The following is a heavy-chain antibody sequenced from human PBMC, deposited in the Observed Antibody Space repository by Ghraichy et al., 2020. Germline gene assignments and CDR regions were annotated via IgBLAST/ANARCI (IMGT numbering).Heavy chain of an antibody. CDR3: ARDGNSNWAIDY. Sequence: GESLNISCAASGFTFSSYWMSWVRQAPGKGLEWVANIKQDGSEKYYVDSVKGRFTISRDNAKNSLYLQMNSLRAEDTAVYYCARDGNSNWAIDYWGQGTLVTVSS. V-gene: IGHV3-7*03. CDR2: IKQDGSEK. CDR1: GFTFSSYW. D-gene: IGHD1-1*01. J-gene: IGHJ4*02.